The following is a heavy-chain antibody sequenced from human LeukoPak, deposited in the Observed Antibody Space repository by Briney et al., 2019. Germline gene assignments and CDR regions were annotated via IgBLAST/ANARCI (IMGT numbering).Heavy chain of an antibody. Sequence: GASVKVSCKASGYTFTGYYMHWVRQAPGQGLEWMGGIIPIFGTANYAQKFQGRVTITTDESTSTAYMELSSLRSEDTAVYYCARVVGDSGSYYVDYWGQGTLVTVSS. CDR3: ARVVGDSGSYYVDY. D-gene: IGHD1-26*01. CDR1: GYTFTGYY. V-gene: IGHV1-69*05. CDR2: IIPIFGTA. J-gene: IGHJ4*02.